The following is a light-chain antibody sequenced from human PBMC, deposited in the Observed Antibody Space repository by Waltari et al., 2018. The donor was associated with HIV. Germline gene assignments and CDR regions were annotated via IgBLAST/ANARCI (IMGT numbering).Light chain of an antibody. CDR3: QAWDSSRTWRV. V-gene: IGLV3-1*01. CDR2: KDD. Sequence: SYELTQTPSVSVSPGQTANITCSGDELGDKYTFWYQQKPGQSPVLIIFKDDKRPSGIPERFSGSNSGNRATLTISGTQAIDEADYYCQAWDSSRTWRVFGGGTKLTIL. CDR1: ELGDKY. J-gene: IGLJ3*02.